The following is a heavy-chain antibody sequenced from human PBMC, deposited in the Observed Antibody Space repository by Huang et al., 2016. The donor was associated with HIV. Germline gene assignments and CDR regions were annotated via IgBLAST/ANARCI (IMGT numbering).Heavy chain of an antibody. J-gene: IGHJ4*02. CDR3: ARSPLLGESSSALEF. Sequence: QVQLVQSGAEVKKPGASVKVSCKASGYIFIGYYIQWVRQAPGQGLEGMGRIHPNSGVTKDAEKFQGRVTMTRDTSIDTAYMEVRSLRTDDTAVYYCARSPLLGESSSALEFWGQGTLAIVSS. CDR2: IHPNSGVT. D-gene: IGHD3-16*01. V-gene: IGHV1-2*06. CDR1: GYIFIGYY.